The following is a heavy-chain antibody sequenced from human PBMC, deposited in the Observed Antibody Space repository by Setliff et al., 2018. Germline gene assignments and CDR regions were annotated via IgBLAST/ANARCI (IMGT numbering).Heavy chain of an antibody. CDR3: TRGNFYYFDRTGRGPNWFDP. CDR1: GFTFSSYW. J-gene: IGHJ5*02. CDR2: INEDGSEK. Sequence: GSLRLSCATSGFTFSSYWMSWVRQAPGKGLEWVANINEDGSEKYYMDSVKGRFTISRDNAKNSLYLQMNSLRAEDTAVYYCTRGNFYYFDRTGRGPNWFDPWGQGTLVTVSS. V-gene: IGHV3-7*03. D-gene: IGHD3-22*01.